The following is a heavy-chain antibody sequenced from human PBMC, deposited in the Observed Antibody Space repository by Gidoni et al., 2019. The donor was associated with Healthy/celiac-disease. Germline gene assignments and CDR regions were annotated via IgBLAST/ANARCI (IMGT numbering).Heavy chain of an antibody. CDR1: GFTFSSYG. CDR2: IRYDGSNK. J-gene: IGHJ6*02. V-gene: IGHV3-30*02. Sequence: QVQLVESGGGVVQPGGSLRLSCAASGFTFSSYGMHWVRQAPGKGLEWVAFIRYDGSNKYYADSVKGRFTISRDNSKNTLYLQMNSLRAEDTAVYYCACTGYALAYYGMDVWGQGTTVTVSS. CDR3: ACTGYALAYYGMDV. D-gene: IGHD5-12*01.